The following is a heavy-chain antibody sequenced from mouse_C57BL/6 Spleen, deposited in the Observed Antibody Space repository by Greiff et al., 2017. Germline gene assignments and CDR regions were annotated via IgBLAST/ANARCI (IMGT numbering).Heavy chain of an antibody. CDR2: ISDGGSYT. V-gene: IGHV5-4*01. Sequence: EVPRVESGGGLVKPGGSLQLSCAASGFTFSSYAMSWVRQTPEKRLEWVATISDGGSYTYYPDNVKGRFPISRDNAKNNLYLQMSHLKSEDTAMYYCARDRGYGGFDYWGQGTTLTVSS. D-gene: IGHD3-1*01. CDR1: GFTFSSYA. CDR3: ARDRGYGGFDY. J-gene: IGHJ2*01.